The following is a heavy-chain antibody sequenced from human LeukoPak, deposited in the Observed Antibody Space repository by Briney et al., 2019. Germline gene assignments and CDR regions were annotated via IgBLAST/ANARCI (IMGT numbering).Heavy chain of an antibody. D-gene: IGHD3-10*01. CDR2: IYSGGST. J-gene: IGHJ3*02. CDR3: ARVPGESFDI. V-gene: IGHV3-53*01. CDR1: GFIVGTTY. Sequence: PGGPLRLSCVASGFIVGTTYLSWVRQAPGKGLECVSVIYSGGSTFYADSVKGRFTISRDNSKNTLYLQMNSLGADDTAVYYCARVPGESFDIWGQGTMVTVSS.